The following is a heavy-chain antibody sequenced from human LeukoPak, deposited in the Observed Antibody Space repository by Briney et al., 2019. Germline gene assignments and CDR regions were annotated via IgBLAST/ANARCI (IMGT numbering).Heavy chain of an antibody. CDR3: ARDGEYGTGSYYRGCFDY. Sequence: ASVKVSCKAPGYSLTAFYIHWVRQAPGQGLEWMGWIHPRSGETNYAYKFKGRVTMTRDTSISTAYMDLGSLGSDDTAVYYCARDGEYGTGSYYRGCFDYWGQGILVTVSS. CDR1: GYSLTAFY. D-gene: IGHD3-10*01. V-gene: IGHV1-2*02. J-gene: IGHJ4*02. CDR2: IHPRSGET.